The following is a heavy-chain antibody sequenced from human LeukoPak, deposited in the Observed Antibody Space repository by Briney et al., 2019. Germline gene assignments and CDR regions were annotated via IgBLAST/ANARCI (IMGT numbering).Heavy chain of an antibody. J-gene: IGHJ6*03. CDR2: INPNSGGT. CDR1: GYTFTSYY. D-gene: IGHD6-19*01. Sequence: ASVKVSCKASGYTFTSYYMHWVRQAPGQGLEWMGWINPNSGGTNYAQKFQGRVTMTRDTSISTAYMELSRLRSDDTAVYYCARDPGASGWYGYYYYMDVWGKGTTVTVSS. CDR3: ARDPGASGWYGYYYYMDV. V-gene: IGHV1-2*02.